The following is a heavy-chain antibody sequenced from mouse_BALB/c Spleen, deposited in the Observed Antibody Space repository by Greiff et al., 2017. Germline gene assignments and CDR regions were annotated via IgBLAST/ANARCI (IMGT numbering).Heavy chain of an antibody. J-gene: IGHJ3*01. CDR3: ARGAYDYDAWFAY. Sequence: EVMLVESGGGLVQPGGSLRLSCATSGFTFTDYYMSWVRQPPGKALEWLGFIRNKANGYTTEYSASVKGRFTISRDNSQSILYLQMNTLRAEDSATYYCARGAYDYDAWFAYWGQGTLVTVSA. CDR2: IRNKANGYTT. CDR1: GFTFTDYY. D-gene: IGHD2-4*01. V-gene: IGHV7-3*02.